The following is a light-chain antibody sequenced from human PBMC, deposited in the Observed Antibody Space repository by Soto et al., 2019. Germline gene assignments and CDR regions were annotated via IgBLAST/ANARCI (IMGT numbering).Light chain of an antibody. J-gene: IGKJ2*01. CDR3: QQYYSYPPH. Sequence: AIRMTQSPSSLSASTGDRVTITCRASQGISSYLAWYQQKPGKAPKLLIYAASTLQSGVPSRFSGSGSGTDFTLTISCLQSEDFATYYCQQYYSYPPHFGQGTKLEIK. V-gene: IGKV1-8*01. CDR1: QGISSY. CDR2: AAS.